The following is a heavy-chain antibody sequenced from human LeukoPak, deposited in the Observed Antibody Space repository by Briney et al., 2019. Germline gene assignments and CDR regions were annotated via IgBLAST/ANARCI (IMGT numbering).Heavy chain of an antibody. CDR3: ARASGDYEGSWFDP. CDR1: GGSISSYY. D-gene: IGHD2-21*02. J-gene: IGHJ5*02. Sequence: SETLSLTCTVSGGSISSYYWSWIRQPPGKGLEWIGYIYYSGSTNYNPSLKSRVTISVDTSKNQFSLKLSSVTAADTAVYYCARASGDYEGSWFDPWGQGTLVTVSS. V-gene: IGHV4-59*08. CDR2: IYYSGST.